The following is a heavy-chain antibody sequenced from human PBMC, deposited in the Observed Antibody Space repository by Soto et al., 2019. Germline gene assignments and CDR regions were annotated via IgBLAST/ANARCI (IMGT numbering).Heavy chain of an antibody. CDR3: VRQGIDYLHGLVDV. V-gene: IGHV4-59*08. J-gene: IGHJ6*02. D-gene: IGHD4-17*01. CDR2: VYYTGDT. CDR1: SGPDRSHN. Sequence: QVQLPQSGPRLVKPSETLSLTCTVSSGPDRSHNWGWIRQPPGRGLEWIGYVYYTGDTAYNPSLRRRVTISADTSTNDISLTLNSVTAADTAVYYCVRQGIDYLHGLVDVWGQGTTVSVSS.